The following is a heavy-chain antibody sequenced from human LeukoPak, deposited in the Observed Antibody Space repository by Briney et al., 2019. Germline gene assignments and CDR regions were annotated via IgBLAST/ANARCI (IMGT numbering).Heavy chain of an antibody. Sequence: GASVKVSCKASAYTFTSYGISWVRQAPGQGLEWMGWISAYNGNTNYAQKLQGRVTMTTDTSTSTAYMELRSLRSDDTAVYYCARDLWVGYCSSTSCHTGFDPWGQGTLVTVSS. CDR2: ISAYNGNT. V-gene: IGHV1-18*01. J-gene: IGHJ5*02. CDR3: ARDLWVGYCSSTSCHTGFDP. CDR1: AYTFTSYG. D-gene: IGHD2-2*02.